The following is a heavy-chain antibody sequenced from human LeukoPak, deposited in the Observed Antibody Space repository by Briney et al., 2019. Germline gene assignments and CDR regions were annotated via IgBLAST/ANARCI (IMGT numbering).Heavy chain of an antibody. CDR2: ISGSSCST. CDR3: AKGYSGYDWRSADY. J-gene: IGHJ4*02. Sequence: GGSLTLSCAASGFTFISYAMSWVRQAAGKGLEWVSPISGSSCSTYYADSVKGRFTISRDNSKNTLYLQMNSLRAEDTAVYYCAKGYSGYDWRSADYWGQGTLVTVSS. D-gene: IGHD5-12*01. CDR1: GFTFISYA. V-gene: IGHV3-23*01.